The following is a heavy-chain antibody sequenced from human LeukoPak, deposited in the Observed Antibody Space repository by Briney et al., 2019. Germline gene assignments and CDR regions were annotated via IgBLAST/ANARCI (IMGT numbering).Heavy chain of an antibody. J-gene: IGHJ4*02. CDR3: VRGGKTAPVDC. CDR2: IRQDASEK. Sequence: GGSLRLSCAPSGFTFSNYWMGWVRQAPGKGLEWVANIRQDASEKSYVDSVKGRFTISRDNAQNSLYLQMNSLRVEDTAVYYCVRGGKTAPVDCGAQGPLVTVSS. V-gene: IGHV3-7*01. D-gene: IGHD5-18*01. CDR1: GFTFSNYW.